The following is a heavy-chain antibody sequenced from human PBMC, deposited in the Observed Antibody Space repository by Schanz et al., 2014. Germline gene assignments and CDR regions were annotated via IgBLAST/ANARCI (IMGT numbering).Heavy chain of an antibody. J-gene: IGHJ3*02. CDR2: IKSDGSST. D-gene: IGHD3-22*01. Sequence: EVHLVESGGGLVQPGGSLRLSCAASGFTFSSYWMHWVRQVPGKGLVWVSRIKSDGSSTSYADSVKGRFTISRDNAKNALYLQMNTLRAEDTAVYYCARKMKVGVYGGKGHDSLDIWGHGTMVTDSP. CDR1: GFTFSSYW. V-gene: IGHV3-74*02. CDR3: ARKMKVGVYGGKGHDSLDI.